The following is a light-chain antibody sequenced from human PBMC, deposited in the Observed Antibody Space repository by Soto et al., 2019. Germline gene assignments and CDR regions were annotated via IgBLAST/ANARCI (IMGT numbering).Light chain of an antibody. J-gene: IGKJ4*01. V-gene: IGKV3-15*01. Sequence: EIVMTQSPATLSVSPGERATLSCRASQSVSSNLAWYQQKPGQAPRLLIYGASTRATGIPARCSGSGSGTEFTLTISSLQSEDFAVYYCQQYNNWPPATFGRGTKVEIK. CDR2: GAS. CDR1: QSVSSN. CDR3: QQYNNWPPAT.